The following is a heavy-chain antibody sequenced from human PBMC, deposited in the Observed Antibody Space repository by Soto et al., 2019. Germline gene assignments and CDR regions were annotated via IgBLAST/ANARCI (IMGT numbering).Heavy chain of an antibody. CDR2: ISAYNGNT. Sequence: VKVSCKASGYTLTIYGISWVRQAPGQGLEWMGWISAYNGNTNYAQKLQGRVTMTTDTSTSTAYMELRSLRSDDTAVYYCARGVENSSGWYSDAFDIWGQGTMVTVSS. J-gene: IGHJ3*02. CDR3: ARGVENSSGWYSDAFDI. D-gene: IGHD6-19*01. CDR1: GYTLTIYG. V-gene: IGHV1-18*01.